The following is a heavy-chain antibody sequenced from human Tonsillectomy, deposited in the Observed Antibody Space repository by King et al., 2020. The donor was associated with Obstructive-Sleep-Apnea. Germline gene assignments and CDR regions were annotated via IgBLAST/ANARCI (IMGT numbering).Heavy chain of an antibody. V-gene: IGHV7-4-1*02. CDR3: ARGGVVVPAAMIDAFDI. CDR2: INTNTGNP. Sequence: VQLVESGSELKKPGASVKVSCKASGYTFTSYAMNWVRQAPGQGLEWMGWINTNTGNPTYAQGFTGRFVFSLDTSVSTAYLQISSLKAEDTAVYYCARGGVVVPAAMIDAFDIWGQGTMVTVSS. J-gene: IGHJ3*02. CDR1: GYTFTSYA. D-gene: IGHD2-2*01.